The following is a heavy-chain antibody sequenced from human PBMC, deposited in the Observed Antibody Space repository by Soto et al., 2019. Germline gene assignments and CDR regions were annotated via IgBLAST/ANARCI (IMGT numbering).Heavy chain of an antibody. V-gene: IGHV4-31*03. D-gene: IGHD2-2*01. J-gene: IGHJ4*02. CDR3: ARLSPIVVVPAAMGTFDY. CDR2: IYYSGST. CDR1: GGSISSGGYY. Sequence: QVQLQESGPGLVKPSQTLSLTCTVSGGSISSGGYYWSWIRQHPGKGLEWIGYIYYSGSTYYNPSLKCRVTISVDTSKNQFSLKLSSVTAADTAVYYCARLSPIVVVPAAMGTFDYWGQGTLVTVSS.